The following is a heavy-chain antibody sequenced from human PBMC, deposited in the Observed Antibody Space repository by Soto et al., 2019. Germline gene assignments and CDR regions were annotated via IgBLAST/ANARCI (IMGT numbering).Heavy chain of an antibody. CDR1: GYTFTSYG. CDR2: ISAYNGNT. V-gene: IGHV1-18*04. J-gene: IGHJ3*02. CDR3: ARDYGYSSSSRSDAFYI. D-gene: IGHD6-19*01. Sequence: QVQLVQSGAEVKKPGASVKVSCKASGYTFTSYGISWVRQAPGQGLEWMGWISAYNGNTNYAQKLQGRVTMTTDTSTSTAYMDLRSMRSDDTAVYYWARDYGYSSSSRSDAFYIWGQGTMVTVSS.